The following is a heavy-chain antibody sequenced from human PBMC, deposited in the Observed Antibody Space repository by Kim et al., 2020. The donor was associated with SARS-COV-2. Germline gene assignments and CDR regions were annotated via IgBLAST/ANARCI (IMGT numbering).Heavy chain of an antibody. CDR3: AREDTSSCPFHN. D-gene: IGHD6-13*01. J-gene: IGHJ1*01. CDR2: ISSGSSSI. CDR1: GFTFSNYA. Sequence: GGSLRLSCAASGFTFSNYAMHWVRQAPGKGLEWVSFISSGSSSIFYADSVQGRFTISRDNAKTSLYLQMNSLGDEDTAVYYCAREDTSSCPFHNLGQGT. V-gene: IGHV3-21*01.